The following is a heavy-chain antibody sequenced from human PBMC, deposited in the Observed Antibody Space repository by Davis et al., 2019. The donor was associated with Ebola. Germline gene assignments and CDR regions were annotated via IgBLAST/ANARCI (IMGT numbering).Heavy chain of an antibody. CDR1: GYTFTGNY. V-gene: IGHV1-2*02. J-gene: IGHJ4*02. CDR2: INPNSAGT. D-gene: IGHD2-8*01. CDR3: AKAPLENMLEGPFDY. Sequence: ASVKVSCKSSGYTFTGNYMHWVRQAPGQGLEWMGWINPNSAGTHYAQKFQGRVTMTRDTSITTAYMELSRLRSDDTAVYYCAKAPLENMLEGPFDYWGQGTLVTVSS.